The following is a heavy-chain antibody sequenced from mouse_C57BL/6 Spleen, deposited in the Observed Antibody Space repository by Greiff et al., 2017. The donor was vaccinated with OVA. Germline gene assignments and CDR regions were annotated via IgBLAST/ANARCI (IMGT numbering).Heavy chain of an antibody. J-gene: IGHJ1*03. CDR2: ISSGSSTI. Sequence: EVQLVESGGGLAKPGVSLKLSCAASGFTFSDYGMHWVRQAPEKGLEWVAYISSGSSTIYYADTVKGRFTISRDNAKNTLFLQMTSLRSEDTAMYYCARDGSSYGYFDVWGTGTTVTVSS. CDR3: ARDGSSYGYFDV. CDR1: GFTFSDYG. D-gene: IGHD1-1*01. V-gene: IGHV5-17*01.